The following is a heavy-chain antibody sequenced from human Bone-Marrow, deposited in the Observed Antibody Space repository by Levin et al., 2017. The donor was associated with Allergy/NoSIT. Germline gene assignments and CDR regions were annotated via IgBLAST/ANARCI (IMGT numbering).Heavy chain of an antibody. V-gene: IGHV3-30*03. Sequence: GLEWVAIISYDGSKTYYVDSGEGRFTVSRDNSRNTLYLQMNNMRPEDTATYYCTILVWFGESLHWGQGTPVTVSS. J-gene: IGHJ4*02. CDR2: ISYDGSKT. D-gene: IGHD3-10*01. CDR3: TILVWFGESLH.